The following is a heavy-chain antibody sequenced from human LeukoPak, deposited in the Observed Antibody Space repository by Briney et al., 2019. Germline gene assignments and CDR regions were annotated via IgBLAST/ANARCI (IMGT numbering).Heavy chain of an antibody. J-gene: IGHJ5*02. CDR1: GASISSYY. CDR2: IYYSGST. Sequence: SETLSLTCTVSGASISSYYWSWIRQPPGKGLEWIGYIYYSGSTNYNPSLKSRVTISVDASKNQFSLKLSSVTAADTAVYYCARGLYSSSWYVRGHWFDPWGQGTLVTVSS. V-gene: IGHV4-59*01. CDR3: ARGLYSSSWYVRGHWFDP. D-gene: IGHD6-13*01.